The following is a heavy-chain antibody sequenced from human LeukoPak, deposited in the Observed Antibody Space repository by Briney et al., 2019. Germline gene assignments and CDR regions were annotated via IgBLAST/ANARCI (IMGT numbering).Heavy chain of an antibody. V-gene: IGHV3-11*01. CDR2: ISSSGSTI. Sequence: PGGSLRLSCAASGFTFSDYYMSWIRQAPGKGPEWVSYISSSGSTIYYADSVKGRFTISRDNAKNSLYLQMNSLRAEDTAVYYCASSTYYDFWSGYPESAFDIWGQGTMVTVSS. CDR3: ASSTYYDFWSGYPESAFDI. J-gene: IGHJ3*02. CDR1: GFTFSDYY. D-gene: IGHD3-3*01.